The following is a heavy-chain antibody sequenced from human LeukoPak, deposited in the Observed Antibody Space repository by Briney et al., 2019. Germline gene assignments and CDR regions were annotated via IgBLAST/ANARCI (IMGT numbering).Heavy chain of an antibody. CDR3: AKDYNYDSSGPAPVDY. CDR2: ISYNGSNK. J-gene: IGHJ4*02. CDR1: GFTFSSYG. D-gene: IGHD3-22*01. V-gene: IGHV3-30*18. Sequence: GGSLRLSCAASGFTFSSYGMHWVRQAPGKGLEWVAVISYNGSNKYYADSVKGRFTISRDNSKNTLYLQMNSLRAEDTAVYYCAKDYNYDSSGPAPVDYGGQGTLVTVSS.